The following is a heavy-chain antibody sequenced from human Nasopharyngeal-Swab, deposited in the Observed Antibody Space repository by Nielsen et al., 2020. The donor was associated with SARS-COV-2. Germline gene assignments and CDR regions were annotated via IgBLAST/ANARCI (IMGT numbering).Heavy chain of an antibody. CDR2: ISAYNGNT. CDR3: ARDGGYCSGGSCYLPSYYYYGMDV. V-gene: IGHV1-18*01. CDR1: GYTFTSYG. Sequence: ASVTVSCKASGYTFTSYGISWVRQAPGQGLEWMGWISAYNGNTNYAQKLQGRVTMTTDTSTSTAYMELRSLRSDDTAVYYCARDGGYCSGGSCYLPSYYYYGMDVWGQGTTVTVSS. J-gene: IGHJ6*02. D-gene: IGHD2-15*01.